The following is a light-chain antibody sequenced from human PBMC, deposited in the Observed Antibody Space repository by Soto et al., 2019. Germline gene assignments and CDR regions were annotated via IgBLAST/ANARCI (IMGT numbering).Light chain of an antibody. CDR1: HTFSXK. CDR2: XXX. J-gene: IGKJ1*01. CDR3: QQYNNWPPT. Sequence: EIVLTQSPATLSVSPGERATLSCRAIHTFSXKLAXYXXXXXXAXXRXIXXXXXXATGIPARFSGSGSGTEFTLTISSLQSEDFAVYSCQQYNNWPPTFGQGTKVDIK. V-gene: IGKV3-15*01.